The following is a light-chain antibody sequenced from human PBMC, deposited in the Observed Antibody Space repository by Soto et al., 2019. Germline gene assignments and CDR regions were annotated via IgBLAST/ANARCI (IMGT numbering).Light chain of an antibody. V-gene: IGKV3-15*01. CDR2: GAS. Sequence: EIVLTQSPATLSVSPGERATLSCRASQSVSSNLAWYQQMPGQAPRLLIYGASTRATGLPARFTGSGSGTEFTHTIRSLQSEDFAVYYCQQDNDWPQTFGQGTNVEIK. CDR1: QSVSSN. J-gene: IGKJ1*01. CDR3: QQDNDWPQT.